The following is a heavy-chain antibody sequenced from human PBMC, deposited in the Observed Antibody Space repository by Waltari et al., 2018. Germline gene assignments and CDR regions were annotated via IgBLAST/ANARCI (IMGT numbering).Heavy chain of an antibody. J-gene: IGHJ4*02. V-gene: IGHV3-48*01. CDR3: ARGGIAARRAFDY. D-gene: IGHD6-6*01. Sequence: EVQLVESGGGLVQPGGSLRLSCAASGFTFSSYSMNWVRQAPGKGLEWVSYISSSSRTIYYADSVKGRFTISRDNAKNSLYLQMNSLRAEDTAVYYCARGGIAARRAFDYWGQGTLVTVSS. CDR2: ISSSSRTI. CDR1: GFTFSSYS.